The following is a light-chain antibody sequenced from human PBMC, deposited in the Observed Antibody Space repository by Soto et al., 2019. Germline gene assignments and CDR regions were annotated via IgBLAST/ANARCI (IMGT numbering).Light chain of an antibody. CDR3: QQSYSTPWT. Sequence: DVRMTQSPSSLSAAVGDRVTITCRASQSISSYLNWYQHKLGRAPKLLVYGAFSLQSGVPSRFSGSISGTDFTLTISSLQPEDFATYYCQQSYSTPWTFGQGTKVDIK. CDR2: GAF. J-gene: IGKJ1*01. V-gene: IGKV1-39*01. CDR1: QSISSY.